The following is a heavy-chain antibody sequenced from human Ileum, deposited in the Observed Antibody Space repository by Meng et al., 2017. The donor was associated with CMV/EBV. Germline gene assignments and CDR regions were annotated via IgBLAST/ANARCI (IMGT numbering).Heavy chain of an antibody. Sequence: EGHWFDSWVDLEQPGGSLRLSCAASGLTFSSYAMNWVRQAPGKGLEWVSSIHSGGTTYYADSVKGRFTISRDNSKNTLYLRMDSLRVEDTAVYYCARDRGNSVYESLDFWGQGTLVTVAS. CDR1: GLTFSSYA. J-gene: IGHJ4*02. V-gene: IGHV3-23*01. D-gene: IGHD5/OR15-5a*01. CDR3: ARDRGNSVYESLDF. CDR2: IHSGGTT.